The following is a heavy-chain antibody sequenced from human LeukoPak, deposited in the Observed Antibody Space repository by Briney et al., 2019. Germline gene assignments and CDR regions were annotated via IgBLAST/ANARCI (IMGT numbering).Heavy chain of an antibody. CDR2: IYSGGST. J-gene: IGHJ5*02. Sequence: QPGGSLRLSCAASGFIVSGNYMSWVRQAPGKGLEWVSVIYSGGSTYYADSVKGRFTISRDNSKNTLYLQMNSLRAEDTAVYYCARSPWGITMIAEAWGQGTLVTVSS. V-gene: IGHV3-53*01. CDR3: ARSPWGITMIAEA. D-gene: IGHD3-22*01. CDR1: GFIVSGNY.